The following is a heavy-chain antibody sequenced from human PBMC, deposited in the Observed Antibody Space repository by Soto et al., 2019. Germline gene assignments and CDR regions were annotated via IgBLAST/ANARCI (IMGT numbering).Heavy chain of an antibody. CDR2: IYYNGNT. Sequence: PSETLSLTCTVSGVSISSSFHYWGWIRQPPGKRLEWIGNIYYNGNTYYNPSLESRVSISLDTSKNQFSLKITSVTAADTAVYYCARHLGIYSAAEVNSWGQGSLVTVSS. CDR1: GVSISSSFHY. D-gene: IGHD6-13*01. CDR3: ARHLGIYSAAEVNS. J-gene: IGHJ4*02. V-gene: IGHV4-39*01.